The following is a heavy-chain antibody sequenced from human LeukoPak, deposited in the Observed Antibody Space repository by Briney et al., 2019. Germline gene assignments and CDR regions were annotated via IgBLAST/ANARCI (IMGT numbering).Heavy chain of an antibody. CDR3: AKVQWLPTDAFDF. Sequence: GGSLRLSCAASGFTFSSFWMHWVRQAPGKGLVWVSRINSDGSTTTYADSVKGRFTISRDNAKNTLYLQMNSLRAEDTAVYYCAKVQWLPTDAFDFWGQGRLVTVSS. CDR1: GFTFSSFW. D-gene: IGHD6-19*01. J-gene: IGHJ3*01. V-gene: IGHV3-74*01. CDR2: INSDGSTT.